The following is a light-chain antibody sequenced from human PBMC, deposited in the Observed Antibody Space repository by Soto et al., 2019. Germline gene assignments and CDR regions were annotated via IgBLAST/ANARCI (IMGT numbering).Light chain of an antibody. J-gene: IGLJ1*01. V-gene: IGLV2-23*01. CDR3: CSYAGSNYYV. CDR2: EGS. CDR1: SNDVGSYNL. Sequence: QSVLTQPASVSGSPGQSITISCTGTSNDVGSYNLVSWYQHHPGKAPKLMIFEGSKRPSGVSNRFSGSKSGNTASLTISGLQAEDEADFYCCSYAGSNYYVFGTGTKATVL.